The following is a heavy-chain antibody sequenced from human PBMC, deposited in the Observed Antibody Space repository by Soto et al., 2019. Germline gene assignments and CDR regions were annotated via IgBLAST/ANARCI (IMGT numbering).Heavy chain of an antibody. CDR2: ISAYNGNT. J-gene: IGHJ5*02. V-gene: IGHV1-18*01. CDR1: GYTFTSYG. Sequence: ASVKVSCKTSGYTFTSYGISWVRQAPGQGLEWIGWISAYNGNTNYAQKLQGRVTMTTDTSTSTAYMELRSLRSDDTAVYYCARDGKRLLWFGAEGWFDPWGQGTLVTVS. D-gene: IGHD3-10*01. CDR3: ARDGKRLLWFGAEGWFDP.